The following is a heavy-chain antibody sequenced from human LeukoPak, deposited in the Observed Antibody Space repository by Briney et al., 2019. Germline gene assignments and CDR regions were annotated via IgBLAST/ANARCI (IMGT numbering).Heavy chain of an antibody. J-gene: IGHJ4*02. V-gene: IGHV1-2*02. D-gene: IGHD6-19*01. CDR2: INPNSGGT. CDR3: ARDRGAVAGTELDY. Sequence: ASVKVSCKASGYTFTGYYMHWVRQAPGQGLEWMGWINPNSGGTNYAQKFQGRVTMTRDTSISTAYMELSRLRSDDTAEYYCARDRGAVAGTELDYWGQGTLVTVSS. CDR1: GYTFTGYY.